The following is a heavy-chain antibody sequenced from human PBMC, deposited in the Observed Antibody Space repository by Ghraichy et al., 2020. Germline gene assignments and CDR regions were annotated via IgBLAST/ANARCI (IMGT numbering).Heavy chain of an antibody. D-gene: IGHD3-22*01. CDR1: GFSLSTSGVG. CDR2: IYWDDDK. J-gene: IGHJ5*02. Sequence: SGPTLVKPTQTLTLTCTFSGFSLSTSGVGVGWIRQPPGKALEWLALIYWDDDKRYSPSLKSRLTITKDTSKNQVVLTMTNMDPVDTATYYCAHEVDYDSSGYPGPNWFDPWGQGTLVTVSS. CDR3: AHEVDYDSSGYPGPNWFDP. V-gene: IGHV2-5*02.